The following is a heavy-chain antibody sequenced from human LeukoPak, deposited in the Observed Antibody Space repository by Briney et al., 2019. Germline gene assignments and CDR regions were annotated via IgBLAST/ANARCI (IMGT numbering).Heavy chain of an antibody. J-gene: IGHJ4*02. CDR2: ISGSGGTT. V-gene: IGHV3-23*01. Sequence: GGSLRLSCAASGFTFSSYAMSWVRQAPGKGLEWVSAISGSGGTTYYADSVKGRFTISRDSSTNTLYLQLSSLRAEDTAIYYCARGGSVFAYFFDYWGQGTLVTVSS. CDR1: GFTFSSYA. CDR3: ARGGSVFAYFFDY. D-gene: IGHD3-10*01.